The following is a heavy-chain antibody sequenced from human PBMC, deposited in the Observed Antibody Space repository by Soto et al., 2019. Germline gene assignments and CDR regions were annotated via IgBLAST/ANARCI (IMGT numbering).Heavy chain of an antibody. CDR2: IYYSGST. CDR3: ARQGWVATINFDY. D-gene: IGHD5-12*01. J-gene: IGHJ4*02. CDR1: GGSISSSSYY. V-gene: IGHV4-39*01. Sequence: SETLSLTCTVSGGSISSSSYYWGWIRQPPGRGLEWIGSIYYSGSTYYNPSLKSRVTISVDTSKNQFSLKLSSVTAADTAVYYCARQGWVATINFDYWGQGTLVTVSS.